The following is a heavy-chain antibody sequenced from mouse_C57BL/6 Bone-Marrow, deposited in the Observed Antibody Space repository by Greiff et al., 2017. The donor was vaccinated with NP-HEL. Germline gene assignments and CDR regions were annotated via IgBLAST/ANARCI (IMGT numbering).Heavy chain of an antibody. CDR2: IYPGSGST. CDR1: GYTFTSYW. Sequence: VKLQQPGAELVKPGASVKMSCKASGYTFTSYWITWVKQRPGQGLEWIGDIYPGSGSTNYNEKFKSKATLTVDTSSSTAYMQLSSLTSEDSAVYYCARFWWLLGDWYFDVWGTGTTVTVSS. D-gene: IGHD2-3*01. V-gene: IGHV1-55*01. CDR3: ARFWWLLGDWYFDV. J-gene: IGHJ1*03.